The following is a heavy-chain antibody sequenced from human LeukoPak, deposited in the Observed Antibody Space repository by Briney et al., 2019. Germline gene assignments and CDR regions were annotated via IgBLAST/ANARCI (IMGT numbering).Heavy chain of an antibody. D-gene: IGHD5-18*01. Sequence: PGGSLRLSCAASGFTFSSYSMNWVRQAPGKGLEWVSSISSSSSYIYYADSVKGRFTISRDNAKNTLYLQMNSLRAEDTAVYYCARRRYTAMANWFDPWGQGTLVTVSS. CDR3: ARRRYTAMANWFDP. V-gene: IGHV3-21*01. J-gene: IGHJ5*02. CDR1: GFTFSSYS. CDR2: ISSSSSYI.